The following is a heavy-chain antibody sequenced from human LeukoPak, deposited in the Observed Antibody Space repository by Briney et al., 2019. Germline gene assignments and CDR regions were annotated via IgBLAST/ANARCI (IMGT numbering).Heavy chain of an antibody. V-gene: IGHV3-23*01. CDR2: ISGSGGTT. CDR1: GFTFNTYV. J-gene: IGHJ3*02. CDR3: VRGVSISSSWYNDI. D-gene: IGHD6-13*01. Sequence: GGSLRLSCAASGFTFNTYVMSWVRQAPGKGLEWVSGISGSGGTTYYADSVKGRFTISRDNSKNTLYLQMNSLRAEDTAVYYCVRGVSISSSWYNDIWGQGTMVTVSS.